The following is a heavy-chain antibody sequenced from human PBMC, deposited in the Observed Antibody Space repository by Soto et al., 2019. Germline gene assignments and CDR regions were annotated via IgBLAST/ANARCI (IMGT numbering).Heavy chain of an antibody. CDR3: ARHRRPSGSGSYYFDY. CDR2: IYYSGST. CDR1: GGSISSSSYY. D-gene: IGHD3-10*01. V-gene: IGHV4-39*01. Sequence: SETLSLTCTVSGGSISSSSYYWGWIRQTPGKGLEWIGSIYYSGSTYYNPSLKSRVTISVDTSKNQFSLKLSSVTAADTAVYYCARHRRPSGSGSYYFDYWGQGTLVTVSS. J-gene: IGHJ4*02.